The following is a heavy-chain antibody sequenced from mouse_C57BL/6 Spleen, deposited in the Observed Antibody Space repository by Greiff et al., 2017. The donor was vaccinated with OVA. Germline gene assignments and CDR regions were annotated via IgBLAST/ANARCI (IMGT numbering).Heavy chain of an antibody. CDR2: IDPSDSET. V-gene: IGHV1-52*01. CDR3: ARRDSYYFDY. Sequence: QVHVKQPGAELVRPGSSVKLSCKASGYTFTSYWMHWVKQRPIQGLEWIGNIDPSDSETHYNQKFKDKATLTVDKSSSTAYMQLSSLTSEDSAVYYCARRDSYYFDYWGQGTTLTVSS. CDR1: GYTFTSYW. J-gene: IGHJ2*01.